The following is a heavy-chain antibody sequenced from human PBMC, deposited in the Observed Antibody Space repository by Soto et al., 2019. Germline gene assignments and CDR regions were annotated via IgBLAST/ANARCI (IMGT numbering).Heavy chain of an antibody. D-gene: IGHD5-12*01. CDR2: ISPSSGYI. J-gene: IGHJ4*02. CDR3: ARDGPTEIRGYRGYDLPVY. V-gene: IGHV3-21*01. Sequence: PGGSLRLSCVASGFAFRTYSMNWVRQAPGKGLEWVSSISPSSGYIFYAGSVKGRFTISRDNAENSLYLQMNSLRVEDTAVYYCARDGPTEIRGYRGYDLPVYWGQGTLVTVSS. CDR1: GFAFRTYS.